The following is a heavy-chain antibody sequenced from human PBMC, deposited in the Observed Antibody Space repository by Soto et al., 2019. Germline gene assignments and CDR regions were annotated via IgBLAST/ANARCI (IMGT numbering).Heavy chain of an antibody. J-gene: IGHJ6*02. CDR3: AREAVDTAMVTTGHYYYYGMAV. D-gene: IGHD5-18*01. CDR1: GDSVSSNSAA. Sequence: SQTLSLTCAISGDSVSSNSAAWNWIRQSPSRGLEWLGRTYYRSKWYNDYAVSVKSRITINPDTSKNQFSLQLNSVTPEDTAVYYCAREAVDTAMVTTGHYYYYGMAVWGQGTTAPVS. CDR2: TYYRSKWYN. V-gene: IGHV6-1*01.